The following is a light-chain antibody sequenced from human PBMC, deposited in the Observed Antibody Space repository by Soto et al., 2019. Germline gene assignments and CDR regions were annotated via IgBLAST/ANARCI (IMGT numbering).Light chain of an antibody. V-gene: IGKV3-15*01. Sequence: EIVMTQSPATLSVSPGERVTLSCRASQDIRSSLAWYQQKPGQAPRHLIYGASIRATGVPATFSGSGSGTEFTLSISSLQSEHLGVYYCQQDSSWPLTFGGGTKVEIK. CDR3: QQDSSWPLT. J-gene: IGKJ4*01. CDR2: GAS. CDR1: QDIRSS.